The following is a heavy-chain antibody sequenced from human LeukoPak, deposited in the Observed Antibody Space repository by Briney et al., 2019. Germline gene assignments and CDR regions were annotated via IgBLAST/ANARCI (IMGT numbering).Heavy chain of an antibody. V-gene: IGHV3-20*04. CDR2: INWNGGST. Sequence: GRSLRLSCAASGFTFDDYGMSWVRQAPGKGLEWVSGINWNGGSTGYADSVKGRFTISRDNAKNSLYLQMNSLRAEDSALYYCARDPGYSGYDFPDYWGRGTLVTVSS. D-gene: IGHD5-12*01. CDR3: ARDPGYSGYDFPDY. CDR1: GFTFDDYG. J-gene: IGHJ4*02.